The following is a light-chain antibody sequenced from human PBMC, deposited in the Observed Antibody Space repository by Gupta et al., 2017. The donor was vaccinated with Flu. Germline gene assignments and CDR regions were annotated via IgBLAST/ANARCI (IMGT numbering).Light chain of an antibody. CDR2: WTS. Sequence: DIVMTQSPDSLAVSLGERATINCKSSQSILYSSDNKNYLAWYQQKPGQPPKVIIYWTSTRESGVPDRFSGSGSGTDFTLTISSLQAEDVAVYYCQQYDSSPPAFGQGTKVEIK. CDR1: QSILYSSDNKNY. V-gene: IGKV4-1*01. J-gene: IGKJ1*01. CDR3: QQYDSSPPA.